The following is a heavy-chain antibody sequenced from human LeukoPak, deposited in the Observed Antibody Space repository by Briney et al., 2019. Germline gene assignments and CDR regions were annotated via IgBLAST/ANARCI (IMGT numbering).Heavy chain of an antibody. CDR3: ARELVPAAIAMDV. D-gene: IGHD2-2*02. CDR1: GFTFNFYA. J-gene: IGHJ6*03. V-gene: IGHV3-30*04. Sequence: GRSLRLSCAASGFTFNFYAMHWVRQAPGKGLEWVAVISYDGSNKYYADSVKGRFTISRDNSKNTLYLQMNSLRAEDTAVYYCARELVPAAIAMDVWGKGTTVTVSS. CDR2: ISYDGSNK.